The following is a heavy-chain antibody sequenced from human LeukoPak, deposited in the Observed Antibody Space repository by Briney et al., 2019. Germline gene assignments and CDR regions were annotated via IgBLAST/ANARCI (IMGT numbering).Heavy chain of an antibody. CDR2: MSYDGSNK. CDR1: GFTLSSSD. V-gene: IGHV3-30*03. Sequence: GRSLRLSCAASGFTLSSSDMHWVRQAPGKGLEWVAIMSYDGSNKYYAESVKGRFTISRDNSKNTLYLQMNSLRAEDTAVYYCAFFDLWGRGTLVTVSS. CDR3: AFFDL. J-gene: IGHJ2*01.